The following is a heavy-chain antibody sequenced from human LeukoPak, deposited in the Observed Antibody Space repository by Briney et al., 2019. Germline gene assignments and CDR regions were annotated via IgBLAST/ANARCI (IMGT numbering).Heavy chain of an antibody. CDR1: GVTFSKAW. CDR2: IKTKNEGGAT. J-gene: IGHJ6*02. Sequence: GGSLRLSCADSGVTFSKAWMSWVRQAPGKGLERVGRIKTKNEGGATDYAAHLKGRFTISRDDSKNTLYLQMNSLKTEDTAVYFCSRGLGLTNMDVGGQGTTVTVSS. CDR3: SRGLGLTNMDV. V-gene: IGHV3-15*01. D-gene: IGHD1-1*01.